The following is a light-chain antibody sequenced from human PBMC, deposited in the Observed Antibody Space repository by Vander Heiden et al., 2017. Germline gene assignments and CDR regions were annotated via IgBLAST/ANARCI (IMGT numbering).Light chain of an antibody. CDR2: DAS. Sequence: IQITQSPSSLSPSVGDRVTITCQASQDIDKYLNWYQQKPGKAPKLLIYDASNLGTGVPSRFSGGGSGTDFTLTISSLQPEDIATYYCQRSDDFPYTFGQGTRLEI. CDR1: QDIDKY. CDR3: QRSDDFPYT. J-gene: IGKJ2*01. V-gene: IGKV1-33*01.